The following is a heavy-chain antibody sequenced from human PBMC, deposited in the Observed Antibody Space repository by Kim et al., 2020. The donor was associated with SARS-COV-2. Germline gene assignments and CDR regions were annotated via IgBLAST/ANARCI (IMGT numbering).Heavy chain of an antibody. CDR2: INHSGST. V-gene: IGHV4-34*01. CDR3: ARDSYYYDSSGYYYVY. J-gene: IGHJ4*02. D-gene: IGHD3-22*01. CDR1: GGSFSGYY. Sequence: SETLSLTCAVYGGSFSGYYWSWIRQPPGKGLEWIGEINHSGSTNYNPSLKSRVTISVDTSKNQFSLKLSSVTAADTAVYYCARDSYYYDSSGYYYVYWGQGTLVTVSS.